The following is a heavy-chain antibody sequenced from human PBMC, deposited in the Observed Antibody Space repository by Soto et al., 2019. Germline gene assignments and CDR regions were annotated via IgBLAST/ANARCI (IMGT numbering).Heavy chain of an antibody. CDR1: GYTFNSYD. CDR3: ARDRYDSSHSLHY. D-gene: IGHD3-22*01. V-gene: IGHV1-3*01. CDR2: ISAGNGNT. Sequence: QVQLVQSGAEVKKPGASVKLSCKASGYTFNSYDIHWVRQAPGQRLEWMGWISAGNGNTKFSQRFQGRTGITRDTSASTAYMELRGLRSEDTAVYYCARDRYDSSHSLHYWGQGTLVTVSS. J-gene: IGHJ4*02.